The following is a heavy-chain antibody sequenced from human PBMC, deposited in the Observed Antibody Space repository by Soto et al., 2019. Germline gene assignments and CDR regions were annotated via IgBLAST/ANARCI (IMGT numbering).Heavy chain of an antibody. V-gene: IGHV3-21*01. D-gene: IGHD3-22*01. CDR3: ARAPQETYYYDSSGYYGAYYYYGMDV. CDR1: GFTFSSYS. CDR2: ISSSSSYI. Sequence: GGSLRLSCAASGFTFSSYSMNWFRQAPGKGLEWVSSISSSSSYIYYADSVKGRFTISRDNAKNSLYLQMNSLRAEDTAVYYCARAPQETYYYDSSGYYGAYYYYGMDVWGQGTTVTVSS. J-gene: IGHJ6*02.